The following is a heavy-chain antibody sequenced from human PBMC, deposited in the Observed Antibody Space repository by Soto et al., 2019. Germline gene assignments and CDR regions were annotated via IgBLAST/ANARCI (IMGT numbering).Heavy chain of an antibody. V-gene: IGHV4-30-4*01. J-gene: IGHJ3*02. Sequence: PSETLSLTCTVSGGSVSSGDSYWSWIRQPPGKGLEWIAYIYYSGSTYYNSSLKSRVTISVDTSKRQFSLKLPSVTAADTAVYYCARLTVAGYAFDIWGQGTMVTVSS. CDR2: IYYSGST. D-gene: IGHD3-22*01. CDR1: GGSVSSGDSY. CDR3: ARLTVAGYAFDI.